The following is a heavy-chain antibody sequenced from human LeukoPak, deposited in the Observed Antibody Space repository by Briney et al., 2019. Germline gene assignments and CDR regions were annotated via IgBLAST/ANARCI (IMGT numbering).Heavy chain of an antibody. CDR2: IIPIFGTA. Sequence: GSSVKVSCKASGGTFSSYAISWVRQAPGQGLEWMGGIIPIFGTANYAQKFQGRVTITADKSTSTAYMKLSSLRSEDTAVYYCASARRGYSYGYSDYWGQGTLVTVSS. CDR3: ASARRGYSYGYSDY. CDR1: GGTFSSYA. D-gene: IGHD5-18*01. J-gene: IGHJ4*02. V-gene: IGHV1-69*06.